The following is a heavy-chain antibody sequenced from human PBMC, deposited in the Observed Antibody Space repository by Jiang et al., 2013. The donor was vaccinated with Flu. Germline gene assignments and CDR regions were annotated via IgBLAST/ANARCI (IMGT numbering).Heavy chain of an antibody. CDR1: GYTFTSYA. D-gene: IGHD3-10*01. Sequence: GAEVKKPGASVKVSCKASGYTFTSYAMHWVRQAPGQRLEWMGWINAGNGNTKYSQKFQGRVTITRDTSASTAYMELSSLRSEDTAVYYCARVLLWFGESNYYGMDVWGQGTTVTVSS. J-gene: IGHJ6*02. V-gene: IGHV1-3*01. CDR3: ARVLLWFGESNYYGMDV. CDR2: INAGNGNT.